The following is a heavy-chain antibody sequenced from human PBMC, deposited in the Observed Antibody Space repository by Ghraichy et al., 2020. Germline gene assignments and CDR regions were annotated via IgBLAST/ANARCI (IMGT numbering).Heavy chain of an antibody. J-gene: IGHJ4*02. D-gene: IGHD3-10*01. CDR2: IKEDGIDK. V-gene: IGHV3-7*01. CDR1: GFTFSGYW. CDR3: ARDPWDASGSW. Sequence: GGSLRLSCAASGFTFSGYWMYWVRQAPGKGLEWVAAIKEDGIDKYYVDSVKGRFTISRDNAKNSLYLQMNSLRAEDTAVYYCARDPWDASGSWWGQGTLVSVSS.